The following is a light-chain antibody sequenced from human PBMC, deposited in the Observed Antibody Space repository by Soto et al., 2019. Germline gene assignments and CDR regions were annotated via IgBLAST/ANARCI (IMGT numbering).Light chain of an antibody. CDR1: RSDIGDSNF. CDR3: ASFRSGTILV. CDR2: EVN. J-gene: IGLJ1*01. V-gene: IGLV2-14*01. Sequence: LTHPASVSGSPGQSVTISCTGPRSDIGDSNFISWYQHSPGKAPRLLIYEVNNRPSGVSKRFSGSKAGNTASLTISGLLDDDEADYFCASFRSGTILVFGSGTKVTVL.